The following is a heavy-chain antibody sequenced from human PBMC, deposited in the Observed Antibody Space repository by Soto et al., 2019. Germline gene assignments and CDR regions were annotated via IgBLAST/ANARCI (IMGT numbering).Heavy chain of an antibody. Sequence: ASVKVSCKAPGYTFTGHYIHWVRQAPEQGPEWMGEIGPESGATRYAQKFQGRVTMTRDTSITTVYMELKNLSPDDTAVYYCGRGRSGQIVVFYWGQGTPVTVSS. CDR3: GRGRSGQIVVFY. CDR1: GYTFTGHY. V-gene: IGHV1-2*02. J-gene: IGHJ4*02. CDR2: IGPESGAT. D-gene: IGHD1-26*01.